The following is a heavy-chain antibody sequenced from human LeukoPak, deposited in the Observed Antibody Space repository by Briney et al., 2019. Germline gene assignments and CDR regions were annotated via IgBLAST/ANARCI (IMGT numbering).Heavy chain of an antibody. CDR2: INHSGST. D-gene: IGHD3-9*01. J-gene: IGHJ4*02. Sequence: SGTLSLTCTVAGGSISSSLYYWSWIRQPPGKGLEWIGEINHSGSTDYNPSLKSRVTISVDTSKNQFSLKLSSVTAADTAVYYCASQELRYFDWLRTGDKYFDYWGQGTLVTVSS. CDR1: GGSISSSLYY. CDR3: ASQELRYFDWLRTGDKYFDY. V-gene: IGHV4-39*07.